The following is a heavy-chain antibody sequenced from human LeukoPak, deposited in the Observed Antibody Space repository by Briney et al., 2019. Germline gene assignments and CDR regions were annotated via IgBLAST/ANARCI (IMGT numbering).Heavy chain of an antibody. CDR1: GGSISSYY. CDR2: IYYSGST. CDR3: VGGFGGSYRVDY. D-gene: IGHD3-16*02. J-gene: IGHJ4*02. Sequence: PSETLSLTCTVSGGSISSYYWSWIRQPPGKGLEWIGYIYYSGSTNYNPSLKSRVTISVDTSKNQFSLKLSSVTAADTAVYYCVGGFGGSYRVDYWGQGTLVTVSS. V-gene: IGHV4-59*01.